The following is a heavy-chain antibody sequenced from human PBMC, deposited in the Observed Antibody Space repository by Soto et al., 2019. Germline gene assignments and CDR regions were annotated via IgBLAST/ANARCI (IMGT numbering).Heavy chain of an antibody. Sequence: QVQLQESGPGLVKPSQTLSLTCTVSGGSISSSNYYWTWIRQHPGKGLEWIGYIYYSGSTYYNPSLKSRVTISVDTSKNQFSLKLSSVTAADTAVYYCARDRAVTRNHVDTWGRGTLVTVSS. CDR3: ARDRAVTRNHVDT. V-gene: IGHV4-31*03. D-gene: IGHD4-17*01. CDR2: IYYSGST. J-gene: IGHJ5*02. CDR1: GGSISSSNYY.